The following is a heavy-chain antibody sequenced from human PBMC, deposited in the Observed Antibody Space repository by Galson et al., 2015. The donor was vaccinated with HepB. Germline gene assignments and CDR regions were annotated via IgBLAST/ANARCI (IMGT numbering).Heavy chain of an antibody. J-gene: IGHJ5*02. V-gene: IGHV4-59*01. CDR1: GGSISSYY. CDR2: IYYSGST. D-gene: IGHD5-24*01. CDR3: ARARDGYTYNWFDP. Sequence: SETLSLTCTVSGGSISSYYWSWIRQPPGKGLEWIGYIYYSGSTNYNPSLKSRVTISVDTSKNQFSLKLSSVTAADTAVYYCARARDGYTYNWFDPWGQGTLVTVSS.